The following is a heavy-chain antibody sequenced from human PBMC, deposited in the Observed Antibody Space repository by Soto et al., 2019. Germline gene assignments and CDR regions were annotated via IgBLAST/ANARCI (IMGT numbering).Heavy chain of an antibody. V-gene: IGHV3-33*01. CDR3: VRVRGGTGHYGMDV. D-gene: IGHD3-9*01. J-gene: IGHJ6*02. CDR2: IWYDGSNK. CDR1: GFTFGSYG. Sequence: GGSLRVSCAASGFTFGSYGMHWVRHAPGKGLEWVAVIWYDGSNKYYADSVKGRSTISRDNSKNTLYLQMNSLRAEDTAVYYCVRVRGGTGHYGMDVWGQGTTVTVSS.